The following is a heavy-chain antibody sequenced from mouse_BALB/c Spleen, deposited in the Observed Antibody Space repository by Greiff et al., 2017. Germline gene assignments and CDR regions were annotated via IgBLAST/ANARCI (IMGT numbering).Heavy chain of an antibody. CDR2: INPSNGRT. CDR3: ARWEYYGSSYGYAMDY. D-gene: IGHD1-1*01. CDR1: GYTFTSYW. Sequence: QVQLQQPGAELVKPGASVKLSCKASGYTFTSYWMHWVKQRPGQGLEWIGEINPSNGRTNYNEKFKSKATLTVDKSSSTAYMQISSLTSEDSAVYYCARWEYYGSSYGYAMDYWGQGTSVTVSS. J-gene: IGHJ4*01. V-gene: IGHV1S81*02.